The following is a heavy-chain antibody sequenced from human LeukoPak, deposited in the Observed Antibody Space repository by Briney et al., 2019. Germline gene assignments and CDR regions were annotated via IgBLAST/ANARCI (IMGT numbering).Heavy chain of an antibody. CDR2: IYWNDNK. V-gene: IGHV2-5*01. J-gene: IGHJ4*02. Sequence: SGPTLVNPTQTLTLTCTFSGFSLSTSGVGVGLIRQPAGKALEWLALIYWNDNKLYSPSLKSRLTITKDTSNNQVVLTMTNMDPVDTATYYCAHYGDYRFLYYFDYWGQGTLVTVSP. CDR3: AHYGDYRFLYYFDY. D-gene: IGHD4-17*01. CDR1: GFSLSTSGVG.